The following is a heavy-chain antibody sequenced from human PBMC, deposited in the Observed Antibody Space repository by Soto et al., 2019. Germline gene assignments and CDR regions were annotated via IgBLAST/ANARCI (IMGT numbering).Heavy chain of an antibody. D-gene: IGHD1-26*01. CDR2: ISSSSSAI. CDR3: ARDISGSYSYFDY. CDR1: GFTFSIYS. V-gene: IGHV3-48*02. J-gene: IGHJ4*02. Sequence: SLRLSFAASGFTFSIYSMNWVRQAPGKGLEWVSYISSSSSAIYYADSVKGRFTISRDNAKNSLYLQMNSLRDEDTAVYYCARDISGSYSYFDYWGQGTLVTVSS.